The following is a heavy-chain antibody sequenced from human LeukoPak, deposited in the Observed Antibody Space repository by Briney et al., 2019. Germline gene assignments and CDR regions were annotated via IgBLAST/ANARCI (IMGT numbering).Heavy chain of an antibody. J-gene: IGHJ3*02. CDR2: ISGSGGST. D-gene: IGHD3-3*01. V-gene: IGHV3-23*01. CDR1: GFTFSSYA. Sequence: GGSLRLSCAASGFTFSSYAMSWVRQAPGKGLEWVSAISGSGGSTYCADSVKGRLTISRDNSKNTLYLQMNSLRAEDTAVYYCAKFRAVFGVVTDAFDIWGPGTMVTVSS. CDR3: AKFRAVFGVVTDAFDI.